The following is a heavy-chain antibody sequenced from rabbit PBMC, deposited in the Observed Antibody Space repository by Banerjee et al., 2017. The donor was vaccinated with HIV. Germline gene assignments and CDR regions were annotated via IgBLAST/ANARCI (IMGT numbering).Heavy chain of an antibody. CDR3: ARDADDYGDYGDLGIYFNL. J-gene: IGHJ4*01. D-gene: IGHD2-1*01. Sequence: QSLEESGGDLVKPGASLTLTCTASGFSFSSSYYMCWVRQAPGKGLEWIACIYAGSSGSTYYASWAKGRFTISKTSSTTVTLQMTSLTAADTATYFCARDADDYGDYGDLGIYFNLWGQGTLVTVS. V-gene: IGHV1S40*01. CDR1: GFSFSSSYY. CDR2: IYAGSSGST.